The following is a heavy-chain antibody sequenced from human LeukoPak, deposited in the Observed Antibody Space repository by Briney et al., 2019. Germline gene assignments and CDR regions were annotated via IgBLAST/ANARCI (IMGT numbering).Heavy chain of an antibody. Sequence: GGSLRLSCAASGFTFSSYAMSWIRQAPGKGLEWVSYISSSGSTIYYADSVKGRFTITRDNAKNSLYLQMNSLRAEDTAVYYCATDILTGSDWGQGTLVTVSS. CDR1: GFTFSSYA. J-gene: IGHJ4*02. V-gene: IGHV3-11*04. D-gene: IGHD3-9*01. CDR2: ISSSGSTI. CDR3: ATDILTGSD.